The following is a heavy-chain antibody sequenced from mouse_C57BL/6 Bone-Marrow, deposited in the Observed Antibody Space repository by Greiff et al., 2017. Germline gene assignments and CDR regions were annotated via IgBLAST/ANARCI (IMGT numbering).Heavy chain of an antibody. CDR2: IWSGGST. J-gene: IGHJ3*01. CDR3: ARNPYYSNYACAY. Sequence: QVQLKESGPGLVQPSQSLSITCTVSGFSLTRYGVHWVRQSPGKGLEWLGVIWSGGSTDYNAAFISRLSISKDNSKSQVFFKMNSLQADDTAIYYCARNPYYSNYACAYWGQGTLVTVSA. CDR1: GFSLTRYG. V-gene: IGHV2-2*01. D-gene: IGHD2-5*01.